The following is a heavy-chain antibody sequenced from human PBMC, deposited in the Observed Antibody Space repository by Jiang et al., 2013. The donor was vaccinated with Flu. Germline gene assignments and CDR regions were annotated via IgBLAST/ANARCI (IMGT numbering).Heavy chain of an antibody. Sequence: GSGLVKPSETLSLTCTVSGGSISNYYWNWIRQPAGKGLEWIGRIMPGTTNYNPPXNSRVTVSLDTSKNQFSLKLSSVTAADTAVYYCARDPPDGVAAFDVWG. CDR2: IMPGTT. CDR3: ARDPPDGVAAFDV. CDR1: GGSISNYY. V-gene: IGHV4-4*07. D-gene: IGHD3-3*01. J-gene: IGHJ3*01.